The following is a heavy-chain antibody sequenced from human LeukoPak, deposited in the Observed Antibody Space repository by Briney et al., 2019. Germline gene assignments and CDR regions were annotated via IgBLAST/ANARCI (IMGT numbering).Heavy chain of an antibody. V-gene: IGHV3-48*03. Sequence: GGSLRLSCAASGVTFSSYEMNWVRQAPGKGLEWVSYISSSGSTIYYADSVKGRFTISRDNAKNSLYLQMNSLRAEDTAVYYCARDYDNSGYYDPHWGQGTLVTVSS. D-gene: IGHD3-22*01. CDR3: ARDYDNSGYYDPH. CDR1: GVTFSSYE. CDR2: ISSSGSTI. J-gene: IGHJ4*02.